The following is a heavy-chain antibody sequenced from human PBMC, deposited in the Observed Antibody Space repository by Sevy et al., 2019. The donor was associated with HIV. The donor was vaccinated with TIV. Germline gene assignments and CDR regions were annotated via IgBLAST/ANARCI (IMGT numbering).Heavy chain of an antibody. V-gene: IGHV1-24*01. CDR1: GHTLNTLS. CDR2: FDPEDGET. Sequence: ASVKVSCKVSGHTLNTLSMHWVRQAPGKGLEWMGSFDPEDGETIYAQKFQGRVTMTEDTSTDTAYMELSSLRSEDTAVYYCTTMEYYHNIIGSSSGDYWGQGTLVTVSS. CDR3: TTMEYYHNIIGSSSGDY. J-gene: IGHJ4*02. D-gene: IGHD3-22*01.